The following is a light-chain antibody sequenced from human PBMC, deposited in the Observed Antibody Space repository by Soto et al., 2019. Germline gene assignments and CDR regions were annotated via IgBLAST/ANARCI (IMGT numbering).Light chain of an antibody. J-gene: IGLJ1*01. Sequence: QLVLTQPPSASGSPGQSVTISCTGTSSDVGGYNYVSWYQQHPGKAPKLMIYEVSKRPSGVPDRFSGSKSGNTASLTVSGLQAEDEADYYCSSYVGSNNFVFGTGTKLTVL. CDR3: SSYVGSNNFV. V-gene: IGLV2-8*01. CDR1: SSDVGGYNY. CDR2: EVS.